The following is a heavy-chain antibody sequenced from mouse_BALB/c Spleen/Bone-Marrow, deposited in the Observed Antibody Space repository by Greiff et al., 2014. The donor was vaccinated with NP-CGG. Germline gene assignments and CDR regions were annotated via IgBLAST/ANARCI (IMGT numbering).Heavy chain of an antibody. CDR1: GYTFTSYW. Sequence: VQLQQSGAELVKPGASVKLSCKTSGYTFTSYWIQWVKQRPGQGLGWIGEIFPGTGTTYYNEKFKGKATLTIDTSSSTAYMQLSSLTSEDSAVCFCAREGSRLRGYFDVWGAGTTVTVSS. J-gene: IGHJ1*01. CDR3: AREGSRLRGYFDV. V-gene: IGHV1S132*01. CDR2: IFPGTGTT. D-gene: IGHD1-1*01.